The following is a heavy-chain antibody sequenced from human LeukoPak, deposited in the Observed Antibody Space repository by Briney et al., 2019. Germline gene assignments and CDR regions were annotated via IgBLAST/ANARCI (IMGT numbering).Heavy chain of an antibody. Sequence: GGSLRLSCAASGFTVSSNYMSWVRQAPGTGLEWVSVIYSGGSTYYADSVKGRFTISRDNSKNTLYLQMNSLRAEDTAVYYCARDLLEAVAGTVYYYYMDVWGKGTTVTVSS. CDR2: IYSGGST. CDR1: GFTVSSNY. V-gene: IGHV3-53*01. D-gene: IGHD6-19*01. CDR3: ARDLLEAVAGTVYYYYMDV. J-gene: IGHJ6*03.